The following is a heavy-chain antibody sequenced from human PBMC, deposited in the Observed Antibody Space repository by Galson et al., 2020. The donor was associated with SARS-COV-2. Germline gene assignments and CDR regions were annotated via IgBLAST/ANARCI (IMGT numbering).Heavy chain of an antibody. CDR2: TYYRSKWSS. CDR1: GDSVSSNSAA. D-gene: IGHD2-15*01. V-gene: IGHV6-1*01. CDR3: AGRVAGANSHHI. Sequence: SQTLPLTCAISGDSVSSNSAAWNWIRQSPSRGLEWLGRTYYRSKWSSDYAVSVKSRITINPDTSKNQFSLQLNSVTPEDTAMYYCAGRVAGANSHHIWGQGTMVIVSS. J-gene: IGHJ3*02.